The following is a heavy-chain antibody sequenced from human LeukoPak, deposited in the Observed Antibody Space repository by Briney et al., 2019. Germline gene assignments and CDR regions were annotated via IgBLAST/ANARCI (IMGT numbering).Heavy chain of an antibody. D-gene: IGHD2-15*01. CDR1: GGTFSSYA. J-gene: IGHJ4*02. V-gene: IGHV1-69*04. Sequence: GASVKVSCKAPGGTFSSYAISWVRQAPGQGLEWMGRIIPILGIANYAQKFQGRVTITADKSTSTAYMELSSLRSEDTAVYYCASQSTHFDYWGQGTLVTVSS. CDR3: ASQSTHFDY. CDR2: IIPILGIA.